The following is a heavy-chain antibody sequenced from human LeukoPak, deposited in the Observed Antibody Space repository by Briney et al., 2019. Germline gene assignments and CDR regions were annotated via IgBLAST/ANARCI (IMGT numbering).Heavy chain of an antibody. Sequence: SQTLSLTCAISGDSVSSNSAAWNWIRQSPSRGLEWLGRTYYRSKWYNDYAVSVKSRITINPDTSKNQFSLQLNSVTPEDTAVYYCAKDLRPVGATKYYFDYWGQGTLVTVSS. CDR3: AKDLRPVGATKYYFDY. CDR2: TYYRSKWYN. J-gene: IGHJ4*02. D-gene: IGHD1-26*01. V-gene: IGHV6-1*01. CDR1: GDSVSSNSAA.